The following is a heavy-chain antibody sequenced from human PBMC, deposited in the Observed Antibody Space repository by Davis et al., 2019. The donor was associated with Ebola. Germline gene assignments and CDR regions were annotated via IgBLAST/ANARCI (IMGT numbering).Heavy chain of an antibody. J-gene: IGHJ5*02. CDR3: ARDRPAAPFDP. D-gene: IGHD2-2*01. Sequence: ASMTVSCKASGYTFPSYGISRLRQPPGQGLEWMGWISAYNGNTNYAQKPQGRVTMTTDTSTSTAYMELRSLRSDDTAVYYCARDRPAAPFDPWGQGTLVTVSS. CDR1: GYTFPSYG. CDR2: ISAYNGNT. V-gene: IGHV1-18*01.